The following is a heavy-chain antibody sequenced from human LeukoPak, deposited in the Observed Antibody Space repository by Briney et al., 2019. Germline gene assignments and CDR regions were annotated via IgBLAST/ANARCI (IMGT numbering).Heavy chain of an antibody. CDR2: IYYSGST. CDR1: GGSVSSSSYY. D-gene: IGHD3-22*01. Sequence: SETLSLTCTVSGGSVSSSSYYWGWIRQPPGKGLEWIGSIYYSGSTYYNPSLKSRVTMSVDTSKNQFSLKLSSMTAADTAVYYCARGYYDSSGYYSVEYFQHWGQGTLVTVSS. CDR3: ARGYYDSSGYYSVEYFQH. V-gene: IGHV4-39*07. J-gene: IGHJ1*01.